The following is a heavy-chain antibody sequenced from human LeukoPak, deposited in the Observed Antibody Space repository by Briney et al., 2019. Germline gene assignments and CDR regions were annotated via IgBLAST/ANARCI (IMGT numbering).Heavy chain of an antibody. Sequence: PSETLSLTCVVYGGSFSGNYWSWIRQPPGKGLEWIGESDNSGSTNYNPSLKSRITISVDTSKNQFSLKVSSVTAADTAVYYCARGYNRGSYYNYWGQGTLVTVSS. V-gene: IGHV4-34*01. CDR2: SDNSGST. CDR3: ARGYNRGSYYNY. J-gene: IGHJ4*02. CDR1: GGSFSGNY. D-gene: IGHD1-26*01.